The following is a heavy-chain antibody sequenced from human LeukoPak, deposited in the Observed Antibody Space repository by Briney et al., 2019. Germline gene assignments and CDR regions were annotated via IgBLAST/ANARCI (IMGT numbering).Heavy chain of an antibody. Sequence: SETLSLTCTVSSGAITGYYWNWIRQPPGKGLEWIGYIYHSGSTYYKPSLQSRVTISVDTSKNQFSLKLNSVTAADTAVYYCARDGFWGQGTLVTVSS. D-gene: IGHD2-2*03. J-gene: IGHJ4*02. CDR3: ARDGF. V-gene: IGHV4-30-4*01. CDR1: SGAITGYY. CDR2: IYHSGST.